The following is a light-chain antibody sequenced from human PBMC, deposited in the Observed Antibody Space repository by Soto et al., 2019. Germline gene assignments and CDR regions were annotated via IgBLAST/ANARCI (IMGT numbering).Light chain of an antibody. Sequence: AIRMTQSPSSFSASTGDRVTITCRASQGISSYLAWYQQKPGKAPKLLIYAASTLQSGVPSRFSGRGSGTDFTLTISCLQTEDFATYYCQHYYSYPPTFGQGTKVEIK. J-gene: IGKJ1*01. CDR3: QHYYSYPPT. CDR1: QGISSY. V-gene: IGKV1-8*01. CDR2: AAS.